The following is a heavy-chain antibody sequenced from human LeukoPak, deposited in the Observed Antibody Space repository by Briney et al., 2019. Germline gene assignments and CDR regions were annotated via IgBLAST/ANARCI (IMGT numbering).Heavy chain of an antibody. V-gene: IGHV3-23*01. J-gene: IGHJ4*02. CDR3: ANDLPGRVWFDF. Sequence: GGSLRLSCAASGFTSGFTFSNHAMSWVRRAPGKGLEWVSSISGSGHNTYYADSVKGRFTVSRDNSKNTLYLQMNSLKVEDTALYHCANDLPGRVWFDFWGQGTLVTVSS. D-gene: IGHD3-16*01. CDR1: GFTFSNHA. CDR2: ISGSGHNT.